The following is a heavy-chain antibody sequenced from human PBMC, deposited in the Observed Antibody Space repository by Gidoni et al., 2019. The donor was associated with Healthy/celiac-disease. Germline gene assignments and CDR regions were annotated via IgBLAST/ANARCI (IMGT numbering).Heavy chain of an antibody. V-gene: IGHV4-39*01. J-gene: IGHJ5*02. CDR3: DRHRSSTGYDFWSGYQNWFDP. CDR2: IYYSGSH. CDR1: GGSISSSSYY. Sequence: QLQLPESGPGLVKPSATLSLTCTVSGGSISSSSYYCGWIRQPPGKGLEWIGSIYYSGSHYYNSSLQSRVTISVDTSKNQFSLKLSSVTAADTAVYYCDRHRSSTGYDFWSGYQNWFDPWGQGTLVTVSS. D-gene: IGHD3-3*01.